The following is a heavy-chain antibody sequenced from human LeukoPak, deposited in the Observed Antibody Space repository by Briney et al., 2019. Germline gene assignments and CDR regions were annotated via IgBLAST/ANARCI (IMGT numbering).Heavy chain of an antibody. J-gene: IGHJ4*02. V-gene: IGHV3-53*01. CDR2: IYSGGST. D-gene: IGHD3-22*01. CDR1: GFTVSSNY. CDR3: ARSSGRYDSSGYSDY. Sequence: PGGSLRLSCAASGFTVSSNYMSWVRQAPGKGLEWVSVIYSGGSTYYADFVKGRFTISRDNSKNTLYLQMNSLRAEDTAVYYCARSSGRYDSSGYSDYWGQGTLVIVSS.